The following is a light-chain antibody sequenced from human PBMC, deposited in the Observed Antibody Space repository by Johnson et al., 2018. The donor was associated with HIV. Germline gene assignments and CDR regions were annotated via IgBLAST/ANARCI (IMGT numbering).Light chain of an antibody. CDR2: DNN. CDR3: GTWDSSLSAGGYV. CDR1: SSNIGNNY. J-gene: IGLJ1*01. Sequence: QSVLTQPPSVSAAPGQKVTISCSGSSSNIGNNYVSWYQQLPGTAPKLLIYDNNKRPSGIPDRFSGSKSGTSATLGITGLQTGDEADYYCGTWDSSLSAGGYVFGGGTKVTVL. V-gene: IGLV1-51*01.